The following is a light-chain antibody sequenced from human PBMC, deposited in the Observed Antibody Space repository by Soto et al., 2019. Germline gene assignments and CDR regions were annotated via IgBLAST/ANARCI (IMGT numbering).Light chain of an antibody. CDR3: LQVYSFPRT. CDR1: QAIGGR. CDR2: AAS. J-gene: IGKJ1*01. V-gene: IGKV1-12*01. Sequence: DIQMTQSPSSVSASVGDRITITCRASQAIGGRLAWFQQKPGKAPQYLIQAASILQSGTPSRFSGSGSGTEFILTINNLQPEDFASYFCLQVYSFPRTFGLGTKVEI.